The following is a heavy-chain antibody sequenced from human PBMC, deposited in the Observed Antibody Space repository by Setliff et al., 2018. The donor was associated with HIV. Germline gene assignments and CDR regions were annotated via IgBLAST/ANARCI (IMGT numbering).Heavy chain of an antibody. J-gene: IGHJ5*02. V-gene: IGHV3-30*04. CDR2: ISYDGSDK. Sequence: PGGSLRLSCAASGFTFGIYAIHWVRQAPGKGLEWVAVISYDGSDKYYADSVKGRFTISRDNSKNTLYLQMNSLRTEDTAVYYCARGYCDTSGCLRGGDVSWGQGTLVTVSS. CDR3: ARGYCDTSGCLRGGDVS. CDR1: GFTFGIYA. D-gene: IGHD3-22*01.